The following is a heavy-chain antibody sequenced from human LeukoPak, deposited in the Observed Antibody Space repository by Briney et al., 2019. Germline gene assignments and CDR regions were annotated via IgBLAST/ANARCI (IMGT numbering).Heavy chain of an antibody. V-gene: IGHV4-59*01. D-gene: IGHD2-2*01. Sequence: SETLSLTCTVSGGSMSDYYWSWIRQPPGKGLEWIGYIYYTGTTNYNPSLKSRVTILVDTSKNQFSLKLNSVTAADTGVYYCAREQRRTSCFDYWGQGTLVTVSS. CDR3: AREQRRTSCFDY. CDR1: GGSMSDYY. J-gene: IGHJ4*02. CDR2: IYYTGTT.